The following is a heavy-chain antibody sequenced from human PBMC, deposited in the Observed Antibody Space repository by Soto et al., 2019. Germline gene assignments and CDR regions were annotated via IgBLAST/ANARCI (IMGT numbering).Heavy chain of an antibody. Sequence: PSETLSLTCTVSGVSISSYYWSWIRQPPGKGLEWIGYIYYSGSTNYNPSLKSRVTISVDTSKNQFSLKLSSVTAADTAVYYCARERWIKLYAFYYYYGMDVWGQGTTVTVS. CDR3: ARERWIKLYAFYYYYGMDV. V-gene: IGHV4-59*01. D-gene: IGHD5-18*01. CDR2: IYYSGST. J-gene: IGHJ6*02. CDR1: GVSISSYY.